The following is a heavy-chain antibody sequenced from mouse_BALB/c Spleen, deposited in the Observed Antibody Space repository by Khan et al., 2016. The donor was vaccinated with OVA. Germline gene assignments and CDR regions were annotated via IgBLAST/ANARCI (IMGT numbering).Heavy chain of an antibody. V-gene: IGHV1-77*01. J-gene: IGHJ3*01. CDR2: TSPGRGDT. D-gene: IGHD1-2*01. CDR3: ARKNYFGYTFAY. Sequence: QVQLKESGAELPRPGASVKLSFKACGYTFTDDYINWAKRGTGQPLELIGDTSPGRGDTYHSENVTGKSKLAADKSSATAYMQPSLLISEASAVYFCARKNYFGYTFAYWGQGTLVTVSA. CDR1: GYTFTDDY.